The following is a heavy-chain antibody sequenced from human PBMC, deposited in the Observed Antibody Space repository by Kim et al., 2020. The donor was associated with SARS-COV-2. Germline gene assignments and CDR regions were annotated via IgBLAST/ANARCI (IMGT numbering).Heavy chain of an antibody. CDR3: ARVRAGVVPAPVLGLGLWYDYCAIDV. CDR2: INHSGIT. D-gene: IGHD2-2*02. V-gene: IGHV4-34*01. J-gene: IGHJ3*01. CDR1: GGSFSDYN. Sequence: SETLSLTCAVYGGSFSDYNWSWIRQPPGKGLEWIGEINHSGITNFNPSLKSRITISVDTSKSELSLRLKSMTATDTAVYYCARVRAGVVPAPVLGLGLWYDYCAIDVGGRGTPVAV.